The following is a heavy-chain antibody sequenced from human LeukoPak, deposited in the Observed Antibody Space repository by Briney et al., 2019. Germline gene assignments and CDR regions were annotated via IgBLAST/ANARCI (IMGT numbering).Heavy chain of an antibody. D-gene: IGHD6-13*01. CDR2: ISTSTFT. J-gene: IGHJ4*02. V-gene: IGHV3-11*06. Sequence: AGGSLRLSCVASGFSFSDYYMSWIRQAPGKGLEWVSYISTSTFTNYADSVKGRFTISRDNAKNSLYLQMNSLRDEDTAVYYCAREGRAAKFDYWGQGTLVTVSS. CDR1: GFSFSDYY. CDR3: AREGRAAKFDY.